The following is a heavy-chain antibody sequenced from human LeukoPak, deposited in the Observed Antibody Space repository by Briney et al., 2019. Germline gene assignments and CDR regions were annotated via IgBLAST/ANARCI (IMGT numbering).Heavy chain of an antibody. D-gene: IGHD6-6*01. Sequence: GGSLRLSCAASGFTITLSSYGMHWVRQAPGKGLEWVAVISYEGSLKYYADSVKGRSTISRDTSKNMLYLQMNSLRAEDTAVYYCSRYNTSSWDYWGQGTLVTVSS. CDR2: ISYEGSLK. CDR3: SRYNTSSWDY. CDR1: GFTITLSSYG. V-gene: IGHV3-33*01. J-gene: IGHJ4*02.